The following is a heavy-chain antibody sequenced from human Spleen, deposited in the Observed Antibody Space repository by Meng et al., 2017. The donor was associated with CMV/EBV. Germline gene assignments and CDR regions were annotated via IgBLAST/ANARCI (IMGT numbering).Heavy chain of an antibody. J-gene: IGHJ5*02. V-gene: IGHV1-69*05. D-gene: IGHD2-2*01. CDR1: GGTFSRYA. Sequence: ASGGTFSRYAISWVRQSPGQGLEWMGMIIPAFRTTNYAQTFQGRVTITTDESTSTAYMELGGLRSEDTAVYYCARDHDIVVSGWFDPWGQGTLVTVSS. CDR3: ARDHDIVVSGWFDP. CDR2: IIPAFRTT.